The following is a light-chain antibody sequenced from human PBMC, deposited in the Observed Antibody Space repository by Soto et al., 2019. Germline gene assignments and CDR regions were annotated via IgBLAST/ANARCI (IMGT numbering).Light chain of an antibody. CDR3: SSYTSSSTLGV. V-gene: IGLV2-14*01. J-gene: IGLJ1*01. CDR2: DVS. CDR1: NSDVGDYNY. Sequence: QSVLTQPASVSGSPGQSITISCTGTNSDVGDYNYVSWYQQQPGKAPKLMIYDVSDRPSGVSNRFSGSKSGNTASLTISGLQAEDEGDYYCSSYTSSSTLGVFGTGTKLTVL.